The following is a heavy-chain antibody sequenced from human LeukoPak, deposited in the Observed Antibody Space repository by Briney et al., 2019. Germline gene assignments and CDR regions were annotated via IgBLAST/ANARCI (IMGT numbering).Heavy chain of an antibody. J-gene: IGHJ4*02. CDR2: ISQDGNEK. D-gene: IGHD1-14*01. V-gene: IGHV3-7*01. CDR3: ARDSYRALEY. CDR1: GFTFSSYW. Sequence: GGSLRLSCAASGFTFSSYWMNWVRQAPGRGLEWVAHISQDGNEKYYVDSVKGRFTISRDNAKNSLFLQMNSLRAEDTAVYYCARDSYRALEYWGQGTLVTVSS.